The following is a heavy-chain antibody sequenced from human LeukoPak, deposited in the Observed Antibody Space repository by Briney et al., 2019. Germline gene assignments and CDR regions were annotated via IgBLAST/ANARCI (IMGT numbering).Heavy chain of an antibody. CDR2: INPNSGGT. J-gene: IGHJ4*02. CDR1: GYTFTGYS. D-gene: IGHD3-10*01. CDR3: ASIQFGKTKTFAN. Sequence: ASVKVSCKASGYTFTGYSMHWVRQAPGQGLEWMGWINPNSGGTNYAQKFQGRVTMTRDTSISTAYMELSRLRSDDTAVYYCASIQFGKTKTFANWGRATLVTVSS. V-gene: IGHV1-2*02.